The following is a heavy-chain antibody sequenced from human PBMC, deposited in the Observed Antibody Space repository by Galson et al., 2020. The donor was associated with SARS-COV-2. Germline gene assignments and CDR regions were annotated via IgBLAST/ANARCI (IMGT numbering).Heavy chain of an antibody. CDR3: ARTTYYYGAGSYDSGGMDV. V-gene: IGHV5-51*01. CDR2: NYPGDPDT. CDR1: GYSFTSYW. J-gene: IGHJ6*02. Sequence: KNGESLKISCKGSGYSFTSYWLAWVPQMPGKGLGLMGINYPGDPDTRYSTSFQGQVTISADKSTSTAYLQWSSLKASDTAMYYCARTTYYYGAGSYDSGGMDVWGQGTTVTVCS. D-gene: IGHD3-10*01.